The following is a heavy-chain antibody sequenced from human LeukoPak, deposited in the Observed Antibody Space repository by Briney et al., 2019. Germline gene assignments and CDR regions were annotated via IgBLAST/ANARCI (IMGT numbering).Heavy chain of an antibody. V-gene: IGHV3-23*01. CDR2: LSGSGAST. J-gene: IGHJ4*02. D-gene: IGHD2-15*01. CDR1: GFTFSCYA. CDR3: AKQKGYCSGGSCYYSDY. Sequence: GGSLRLSCAASGFTFSCYAMSWVRQAPGKGLEWVSTLSGSGASTSYADSVKGRFTISRDNSKNTLYLQMNSLRAEDTARYYCAKQKGYCSGGSCYYSDYWGQGTLVTVSS.